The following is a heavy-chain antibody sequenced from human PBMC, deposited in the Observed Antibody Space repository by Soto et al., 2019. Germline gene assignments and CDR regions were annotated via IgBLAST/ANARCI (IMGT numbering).Heavy chain of an antibody. CDR3: ARVCCRLLAFDI. J-gene: IGHJ3*02. D-gene: IGHD3-22*01. CDR1: GYTFTTYG. V-gene: IGHV1-18*01. CDR2: ISAYNGNT. Sequence: QVQLVQSGGEVKKPGASVKVSCKASGYTFTTYGISWVRQAPGQGLERMGWISAYNGNTSYAQKLQGRVTMTTDTSTSTAYMELRSLRSDATAVYYCARVCCRLLAFDIWGQGTMVTVSS.